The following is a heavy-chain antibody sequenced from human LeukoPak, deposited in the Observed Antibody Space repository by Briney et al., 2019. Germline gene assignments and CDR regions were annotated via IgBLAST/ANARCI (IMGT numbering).Heavy chain of an antibody. J-gene: IGHJ4*02. CDR2: IIPIFGTA. D-gene: IGHD1-26*01. V-gene: IGHV1-69*05. Sequence: GASVKVSCKASGYTFTSYGISWVRQAPGQGLEWMGGIIPIFGTANYAQKFQGRVTITTDESTSTAYMELSSLRSEDTAVYYCARDQVVGALGYWGQGTLVTVSS. CDR1: GYTFTSYG. CDR3: ARDQVVGALGY.